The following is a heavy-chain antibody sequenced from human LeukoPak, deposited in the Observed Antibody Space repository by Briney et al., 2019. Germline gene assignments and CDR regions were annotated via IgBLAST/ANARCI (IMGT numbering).Heavy chain of an antibody. V-gene: IGHV4-59*08. CDR3: ARNSAVATSRSWFDP. Sequence: KPSETLSLTCSVFDGSISNYYWSWIRQPPGKGLEWIGYAYYSGSTTYNPSLKSRVTISVDTSKNQFSLKLTAVTAADTAVYYCARNSAVATSRSWFDPWGQGTLVTVSS. D-gene: IGHD6-19*01. CDR1: DGSISNYY. CDR2: AYYSGST. J-gene: IGHJ5*02.